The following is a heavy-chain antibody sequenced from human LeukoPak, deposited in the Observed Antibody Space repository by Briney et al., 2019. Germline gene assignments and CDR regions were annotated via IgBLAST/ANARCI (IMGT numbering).Heavy chain of an antibody. CDR2: IEHTGRN. Sequence: SETLSLTWAVSGVSLSSIDWGIWVRQPPGQGREWILEIEHTGRNRYNPSLKSRVTISMYYSKNQFSLKLTSVTAPDTAIYYCGKTDIYFNPIDYWGPGSLVTVSS. J-gene: IGHJ4*02. CDR3: GKTDIYFNPIDY. D-gene: IGHD3-9*01. V-gene: IGHV4-4*02. CDR1: GVSLSSIDW.